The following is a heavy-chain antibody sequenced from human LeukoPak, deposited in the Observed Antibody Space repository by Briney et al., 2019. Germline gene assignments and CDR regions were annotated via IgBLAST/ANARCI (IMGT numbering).Heavy chain of an antibody. D-gene: IGHD5-12*01. V-gene: IGHV4-34*01. J-gene: IGHJ3*02. CDR2: INHSGST. CDR3: ARSPYSGYESDAFDI. CDR1: GGSFSGYY. Sequence: SETLSLTCAVYGGSFSGYYWSWIRQPPGKGLEWIGEINHSGSTNYNPSLKSRVTISVDTSKNQFSLKLSSVTAADTAVYYCARSPYSGYESDAFDIWGQGTMVTVSS.